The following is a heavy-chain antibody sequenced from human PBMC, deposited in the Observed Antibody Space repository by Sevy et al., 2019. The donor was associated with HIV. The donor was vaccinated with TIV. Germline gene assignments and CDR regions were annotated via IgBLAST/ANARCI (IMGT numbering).Heavy chain of an antibody. CDR2: ISAYNGNT. J-gene: IGHJ4*02. CDR3: ARVSVEMATILRVLSPGASVDY. D-gene: IGHD5-12*01. CDR1: GYTFTSYC. V-gene: IGHV1-18*01. Sequence: ASVKVSCKASGYTFTSYCISWVRQAPGQGLEWMGWISAYNGNTIYAQKLQGRVTMTTDTSTSTAYMELRSLRSDDSAVYYCARVSVEMATILRVLSPGASVDYWGQGTLVTVSS.